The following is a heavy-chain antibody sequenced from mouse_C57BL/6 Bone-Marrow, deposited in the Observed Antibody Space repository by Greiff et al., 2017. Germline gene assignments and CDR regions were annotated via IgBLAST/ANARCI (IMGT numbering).Heavy chain of an antibody. CDR3: ARMIFYYYGSRGY. CDR1: GYTFTSYW. D-gene: IGHD1-1*01. Sequence: QVQLQQPGAELVKPGASVKMSCKASGYTFTSYWITWVKQRPGQGLAWIGDIYPGSGSTNYNEKFKSKATLTVDTSSSTAYMQLSSLTSEDSAVYYCARMIFYYYGSRGYWGQGTTLTVSS. J-gene: IGHJ2*01. V-gene: IGHV1-55*01. CDR2: IYPGSGST.